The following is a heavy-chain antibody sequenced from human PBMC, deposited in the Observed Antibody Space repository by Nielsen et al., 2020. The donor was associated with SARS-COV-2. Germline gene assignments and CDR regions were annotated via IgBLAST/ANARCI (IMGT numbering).Heavy chain of an antibody. J-gene: IGHJ4*02. Sequence: ASVKVSCKTSGYTFTSHYVHWVRQAPGQGLEWMGLINSSGGRTIYAQMFQGRVTVTRDTSTSTVYMELSSLRSEDTVVYYCARGGLVVVDSFDYWGQGTLVTVSS. D-gene: IGHD2-15*01. V-gene: IGHV1-46*01. CDR2: INSSGGRT. CDR1: GYTFTSHY. CDR3: ARGGLVVVDSFDY.